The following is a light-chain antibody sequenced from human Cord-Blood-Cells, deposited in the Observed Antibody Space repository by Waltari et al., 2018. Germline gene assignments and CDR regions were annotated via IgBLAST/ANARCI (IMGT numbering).Light chain of an antibody. CDR1: SRYVGGYNY. CDR3: SSYAGSILYV. CDR2: EVS. Sequence: QSSLTQPPSASGSLGQSVTIHCPCTSRYVGGYNYAAWYQQHPGKAPKLMIYEVSKRPSGVPDRFSGSKSGNTASLTVSGLQAEDEADYYCSSYAGSILYVFGTGTKVTVL. J-gene: IGLJ1*01. V-gene: IGLV2-8*01.